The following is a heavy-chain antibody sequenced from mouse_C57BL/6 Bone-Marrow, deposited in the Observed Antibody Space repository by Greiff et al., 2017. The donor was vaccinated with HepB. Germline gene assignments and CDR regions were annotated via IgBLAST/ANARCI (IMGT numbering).Heavy chain of an antibody. V-gene: IGHV5-17*01. Sequence: DVQLVESGGGLVKPGGSLKLSCAASGFTFSHYGMHWVRQAPEKGLEWVAYISSGSSTIYYADTVKGRFTISSDNAKNTLFLRMTSLRSEDTAMYYCARGGSWGQGTLVTVSA. CDR2: ISSGSSTI. J-gene: IGHJ3*01. CDR1: GFTFSHYG. CDR3: ARGGS. D-gene: IGHD3-1*01.